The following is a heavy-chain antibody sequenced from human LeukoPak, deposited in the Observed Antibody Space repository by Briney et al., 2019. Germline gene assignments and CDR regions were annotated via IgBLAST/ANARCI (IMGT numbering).Heavy chain of an antibody. Sequence: SETLSLTCAVYGGSFSGYYWSWIRQPPGKGLEGMGEINHSGSTNYNPSLMSRVTISVDTPKNQFSLKLSSVTAADTAVYYCARTSTYYDFWSGYPSGFIDYWGQGTLVTVSS. D-gene: IGHD3-3*01. CDR2: INHSGST. V-gene: IGHV4-34*01. CDR1: GGSFSGYY. CDR3: ARTSTYYDFWSGYPSGFIDY. J-gene: IGHJ4*02.